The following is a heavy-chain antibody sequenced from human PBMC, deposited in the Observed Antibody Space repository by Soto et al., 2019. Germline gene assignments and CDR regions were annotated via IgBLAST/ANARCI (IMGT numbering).Heavy chain of an antibody. Sequence: EVQLLESGGGLVQPGGSLRLSCAASGFTFSGYPMKWVRQAPGKGLELVSTISGSGSSTYYADSVKGRFTISRDSSKSTLFLQMNSLRDDDTAVYYCAKPLGGYNYYGMDVWGHGTTVTVSS. V-gene: IGHV3-23*01. CDR3: AKPLGGYNYYGMDV. CDR2: ISGSGSST. J-gene: IGHJ6*02. CDR1: GFTFSGYP.